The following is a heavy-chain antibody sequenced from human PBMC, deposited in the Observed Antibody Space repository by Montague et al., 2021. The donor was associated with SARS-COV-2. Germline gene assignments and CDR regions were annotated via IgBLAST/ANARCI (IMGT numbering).Heavy chain of an antibody. CDR2: ISGSSGST. V-gene: IGHV3-23*01. CDR3: AKPDQGGRVSYYFDY. D-gene: IGHD2-15*01. CDR1: GFTFSSYA. Sequence: SLRLSCAASGFTFSSYAMSWVRQAPVKGLEWVSAISGSSGSTYYSDSVKGRFTISRYNSKNTLYLQMNSLRAEYTAVYYCAKPDQGGRVSYYFDYWGQGTLVTVSS. J-gene: IGHJ4*02.